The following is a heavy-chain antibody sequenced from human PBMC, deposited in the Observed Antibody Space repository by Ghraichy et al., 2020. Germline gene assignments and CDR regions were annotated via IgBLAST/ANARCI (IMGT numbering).Heavy chain of an antibody. CDR2: IKEDGTDK. D-gene: IGHD2-15*01. CDR3: ARDAAGYDY. V-gene: IGHV3-7*03. Sequence: AGSLRLSCEASGFTFSRYWMSWVRQAPGKGLEFVANIKEDGTDKYYADSVKGRFTIVKDTAKNSLSLQMNSLRSEDTAVYYCARDAAGYDYWGQGSLVTVSS. CDR1: GFTFSRYW. J-gene: IGHJ4*02.